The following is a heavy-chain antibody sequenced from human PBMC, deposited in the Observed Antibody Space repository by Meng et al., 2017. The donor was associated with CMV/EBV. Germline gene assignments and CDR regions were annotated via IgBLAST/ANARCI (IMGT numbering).Heavy chain of an antibody. V-gene: IGHV4-61*01. CDR2: IYYSGST. CDR1: GGSISSSSYY. CDR3: ARAAGSSSGWYGDDY. J-gene: IGHJ4*02. D-gene: IGHD6-19*01. Sequence: SETLSLTCTVSGGSISSSSYYWSWIRQPPGKGLEWIGYIYYSGSTNYNPSLKSRVTISVDTSKNQFSLKLSCVTAADTAVYYCARAAGSSSGWYGDDYWGQGTLVTVSS.